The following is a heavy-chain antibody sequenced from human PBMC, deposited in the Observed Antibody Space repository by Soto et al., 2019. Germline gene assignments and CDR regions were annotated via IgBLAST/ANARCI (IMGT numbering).Heavy chain of an antibody. CDR2: IHETGST. V-gene: IGHV4-59*12. CDR1: GGSMSRYY. CDR3: ARDVRPTGLAYFDL. Sequence: QVQLQESGPGLVKPSETLSLTCSFSGGSMSRYYWSWLRQPPGQGLEWIGNIHETGSTNYNASLKNLVTISLDTSKSALTLHLTSVTAADTAVYYCARDVRPTGLAYFDLCVRGTLVTVSS. J-gene: IGHJ2*01. D-gene: IGHD1-1*01.